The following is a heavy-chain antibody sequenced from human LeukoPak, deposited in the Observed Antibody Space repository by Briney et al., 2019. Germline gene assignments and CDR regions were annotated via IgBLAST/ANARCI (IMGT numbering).Heavy chain of an antibody. J-gene: IGHJ4*02. D-gene: IGHD5-18*01. V-gene: IGHV3-30*02. CDR1: GFTFSSYA. CDR2: IRYDGGDK. CDR3: ARGGDDTAMVIDY. Sequence: PGGSLRLSCAASGFTFSSYAMNWVRQTPGKGLEWVAFIRYDGGDKYYADSVKGRFTISRDNSKNTLYLQMNSLRAEDTAVYYCARGGDDTAMVIDYWGQGTLVTVSS.